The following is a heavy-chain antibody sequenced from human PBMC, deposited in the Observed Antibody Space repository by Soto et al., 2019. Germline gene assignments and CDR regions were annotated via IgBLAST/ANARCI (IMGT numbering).Heavy chain of an antibody. CDR2: ISDRAST. CDR3: ARDRLTARANWFDP. CDR1: GGYIDDYY. J-gene: IGHJ5*02. D-gene: IGHD3-16*01. Sequence: SETLSLTCTVFGGYIDDYYWSWIRQSPGKGLEWIGHISDRASTDYNPSLKSRVTISVDRSKKQFSMKVTSVPAADTAVYYCARDRLTARANWFDPWGQGTLVTVSS. V-gene: IGHV4-59*01.